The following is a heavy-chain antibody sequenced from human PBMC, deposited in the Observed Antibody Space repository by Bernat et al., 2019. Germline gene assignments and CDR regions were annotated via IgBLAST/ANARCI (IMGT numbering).Heavy chain of an antibody. CDR1: GFTFDDYA. J-gene: IGHJ4*02. CDR2: ISGDGGST. D-gene: IGHD3-3*01. CDR3: AKDRAAGDDFWSGYLYCFDY. Sequence: EVQLVESGGGVVQPGGSLRLSCAASGFTFDDYAMHWVRQAPGKGLEWVSLISGDGGSTYYADSVKGRFTITKDNSKNSLYLQMNSLRTEETALYYCAKDRAAGDDFWSGYLYCFDYWGQGTLVTVSS. V-gene: IGHV3-43*02.